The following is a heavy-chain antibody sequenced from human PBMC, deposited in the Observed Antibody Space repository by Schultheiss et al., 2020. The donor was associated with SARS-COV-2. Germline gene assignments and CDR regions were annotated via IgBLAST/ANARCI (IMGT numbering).Heavy chain of an antibody. J-gene: IGHJ6*03. CDR2: IYTSGST. Sequence: SETLSLTCAVYGGSFSGYYWSWIRQPAGKGLEWIGRIYTSGSTNYNPSLKSRVTMSVDTSKNQFSLKLSSVTAADTAVYYCARVGYDILTGYYWPYYYYYMDVWGKGTTVTVSS. V-gene: IGHV4-59*10. CDR3: ARVGYDILTGYYWPYYYYYMDV. D-gene: IGHD3-9*01. CDR1: GGSFSGYY.